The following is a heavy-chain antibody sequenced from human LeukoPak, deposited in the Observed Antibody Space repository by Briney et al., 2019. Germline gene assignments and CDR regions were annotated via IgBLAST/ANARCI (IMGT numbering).Heavy chain of an antibody. V-gene: IGHV3-30-3*01. D-gene: IGHD6-19*01. J-gene: IGHJ3*02. CDR1: GFIVRSSI. CDR3: ARGSYSSGRCDVFDI. Sequence: GGSLRLSCEDSGFIVRSSIIHWVRQAPGKGLEWVAAISIDRITKFYADSVKGRFTISRDNSENTPYLQMNSLRTEDTAMYYCARGSYSSGRCDVFDIWGQGTMVTVSS. CDR2: ISIDRITK.